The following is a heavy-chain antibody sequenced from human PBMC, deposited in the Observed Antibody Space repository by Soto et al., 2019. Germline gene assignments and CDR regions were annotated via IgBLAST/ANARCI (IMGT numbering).Heavy chain of an antibody. V-gene: IGHV3-21*01. Sequence: EVQLVESGGGLVKPGGSLRLSCAASGFTFSSYSMNWVRQAPGKGLEWVSSISSSSSYIYYADSVKGRFTISRDKAKNSLYLQMNRLRAEDTAVYYCARDLQSSGWSPFDYWGQGTLVTVSS. J-gene: IGHJ4*02. CDR3: ARDLQSSGWSPFDY. CDR1: GFTFSSYS. D-gene: IGHD6-19*01. CDR2: ISSSSSYI.